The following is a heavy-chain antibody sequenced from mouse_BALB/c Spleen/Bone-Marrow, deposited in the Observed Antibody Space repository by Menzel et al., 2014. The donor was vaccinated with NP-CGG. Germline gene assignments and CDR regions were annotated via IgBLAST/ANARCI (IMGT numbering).Heavy chain of an antibody. Sequence: VMLVESGPGLVQPSQSLSITCTVSGFSFPNYGVHWVRQSPGKGLEWLGVIWSGGSTDYNAAFISRLSISKDNSKSXVFFKMNSLQVNDTAIYYCARNPVGRNYFDYWGQGTTLTVSS. D-gene: IGHD4-1*01. J-gene: IGHJ2*01. CDR2: IWSGGST. CDR1: GFSFPNYG. V-gene: IGHV2-2*02. CDR3: ARNPVGRNYFDY.